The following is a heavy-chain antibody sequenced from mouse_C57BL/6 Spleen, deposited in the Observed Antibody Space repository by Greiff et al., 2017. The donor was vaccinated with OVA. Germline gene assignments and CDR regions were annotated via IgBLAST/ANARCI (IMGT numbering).Heavy chain of an antibody. V-gene: IGHV1-76*01. CDR2: IYPGSGNT. D-gene: IGHD5-1-1*01. CDR3: ARGYTDY. J-gene: IGHJ2*01. CDR1: GYTFTDYY. Sequence: VKLVESGAELVRPGASVKLSCKASGYTFTDYYINWVKQRPGQGLEWIARIYPGSGNTYYNEKFKGKATLTAEKSSSTAYMQLSSLTSEDSAVYFCARGYTDYWGQGTTLTVSS.